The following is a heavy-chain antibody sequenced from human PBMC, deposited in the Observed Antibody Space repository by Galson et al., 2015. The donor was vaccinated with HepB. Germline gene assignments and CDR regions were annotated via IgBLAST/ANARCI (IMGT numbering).Heavy chain of an antibody. CDR3: ASYAYCGGDCYYYMDV. J-gene: IGHJ6*03. CDR1: GFTFSSYS. V-gene: IGHV3-21*01. D-gene: IGHD2-21*01. CDR2: ISSSSSYI. Sequence: SLRLSCAASGFTFSSYSMNWVRQAPGKGLEWVSSISSSSSYIYYADSVKGRFTISRDNAKNSLYLQMNSLRAEDTAVYYCASYAYCGGDCYYYMDVWGKGTTVTVSS.